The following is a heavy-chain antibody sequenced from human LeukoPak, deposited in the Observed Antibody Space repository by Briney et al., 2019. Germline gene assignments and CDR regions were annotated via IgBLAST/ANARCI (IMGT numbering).Heavy chain of an antibody. J-gene: IGHJ4*02. CDR3: AKGDRSYFDY. CDR1: GFTISSYG. CDR2: ISYDGSNK. V-gene: IGHV3-30*18. Sequence: AKTLRLSCAASGFTISSYGQHWDRMAPRPGLELVAVISYDGSNKYYADSVKGRFTISRDNSKNSLYLQMNSLRPEDTAVYYCAKGDRSYFDYWGQGTLVTVSS.